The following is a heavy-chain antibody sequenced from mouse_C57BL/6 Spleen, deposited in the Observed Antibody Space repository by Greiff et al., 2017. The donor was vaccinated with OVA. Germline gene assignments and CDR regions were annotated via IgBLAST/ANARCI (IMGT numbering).Heavy chain of an antibody. CDR1: GYAFTNYL. Sequence: QVQLQQSGAELVRPGTSVKVSCKASGYAFTNYLIEWVQQRPGQGLEWIGVINPGSGGTNYNEKFKGKATLTADKSSSTAYMQLSSLTSEDSAVYFCARVDYSNCDYWGQGTTLTVSS. D-gene: IGHD2-5*01. CDR3: ARVDYSNCDY. V-gene: IGHV1-54*01. CDR2: INPGSGGT. J-gene: IGHJ2*01.